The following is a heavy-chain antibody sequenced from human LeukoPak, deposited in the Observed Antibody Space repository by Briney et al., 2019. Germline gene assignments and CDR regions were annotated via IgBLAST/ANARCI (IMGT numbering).Heavy chain of an antibody. Sequence: ASVKVSCKVSGYTLTELSMHWVRQAPGKGLEWMGGFDPEDGETIYAQKFQGRVTMTEDTSTDTAYMGLSSLRSEDTAVYYCATRGSYCCFVAFDIWGQGTMVTVSS. CDR3: ATRGSYCCFVAFDI. D-gene: IGHD1-26*01. CDR1: GYTLTELS. J-gene: IGHJ3*02. V-gene: IGHV1-24*01. CDR2: FDPEDGET.